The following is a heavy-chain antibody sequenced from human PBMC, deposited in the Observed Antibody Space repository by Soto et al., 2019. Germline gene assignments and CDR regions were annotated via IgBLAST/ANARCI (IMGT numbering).Heavy chain of an antibody. Sequence: QVQLQESGPGMVKPSGTLSLTCAVSSGSIFSSNWWSWVRQPPGKGLEWIGETRNSGGANYNPSLQSRVTITVDRSKNHFFLELRSLTAADTAVYYCASHLVMSGTRGFDNWGLGALVTVSS. CDR3: ASHLVMSGTRGFDN. CDR1: SGSIFSSNW. CDR2: TRNSGGA. V-gene: IGHV4-4*02. J-gene: IGHJ4*02. D-gene: IGHD6-13*01.